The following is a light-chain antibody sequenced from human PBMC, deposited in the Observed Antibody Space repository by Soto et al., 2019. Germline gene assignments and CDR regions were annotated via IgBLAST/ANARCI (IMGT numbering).Light chain of an antibody. V-gene: IGKV1-5*01. CDR2: DAS. CDR1: QSINTW. CDR3: QQYKSYYT. Sequence: DIQMTQSPSTLSASVGDRVSITCRASQSINTWLAWYQQKPGKAPKLLIYDASSLESGVPSRFSGSGSGTEFTLTISSLRPDDFATYYCQQYKSYYTFGQGTRLEIK. J-gene: IGKJ2*01.